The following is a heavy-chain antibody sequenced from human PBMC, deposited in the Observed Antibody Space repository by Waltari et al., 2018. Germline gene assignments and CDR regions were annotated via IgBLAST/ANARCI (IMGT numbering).Heavy chain of an antibody. V-gene: IGHV4-38-2*01. Sequence: QVQLQESGPGLVKPSETLSLTCAVSGYSISSGYYWGWIRQPPGKGLEWIGSIYHSGSTYYNPSLKSRVTIAVDTSKNQFSLKLSSVTAADTAVYYCARYSQQLVLKALFNWYFDLWGRGTLVTVSS. CDR1: GYSISSGYY. D-gene: IGHD6-13*01. CDR3: ARYSQQLVLKALFNWYFDL. CDR2: IYHSGST. J-gene: IGHJ2*01.